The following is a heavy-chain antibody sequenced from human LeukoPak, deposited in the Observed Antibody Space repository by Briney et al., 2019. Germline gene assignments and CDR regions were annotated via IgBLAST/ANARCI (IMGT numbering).Heavy chain of an antibody. CDR3: ARGPILGSSFIYGY. J-gene: IGHJ4*02. D-gene: IGHD6-13*01. V-gene: IGHV4-34*01. Sequence: SETLSLTCAVYGGSFSGYYWSWIRQPPGKGLEWIGEINHSGSTNYNPSLKSRVTISVDTSENQFSLKLSSVTAADTAVYYCARGPILGSSFIYGYWGQGTLVTVSS. CDR1: GGSFSGYY. CDR2: INHSGST.